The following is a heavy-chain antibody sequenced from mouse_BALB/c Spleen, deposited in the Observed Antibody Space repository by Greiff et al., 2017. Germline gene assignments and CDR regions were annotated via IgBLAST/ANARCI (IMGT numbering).Heavy chain of an antibody. CDR2: INPYNGDT. Sequence: EVKLMESGPELVKPGASVKISCKASGYSFTGYFMNWVKQSHGKSLEWIGRINPYNGDTFYNQKFKGKATLTVDKSSSTAHMELLSLTSEDSAVYYCGRGTDGNYPSYWGQGTSVTVSS. D-gene: IGHD2-1*01. V-gene: IGHV1-37*01. CDR1: GYSFTGYF. CDR3: GRGTDGNYPSY. J-gene: IGHJ4*01.